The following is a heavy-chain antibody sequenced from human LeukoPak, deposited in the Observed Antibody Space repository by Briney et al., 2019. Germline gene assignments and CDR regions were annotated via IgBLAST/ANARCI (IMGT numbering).Heavy chain of an antibody. CDR3: ARGGTSMGATKRGGLDY. Sequence: GGSLRLSCAASGFTFSDYYMSWIRQPPEKGLEWVSYISSSGSTIYYADSVKGRFTISRDNAKNSLYLQMNSLRAEDTAVYYCARGGTSMGATKRGGLDYWGQGTLVTVSS. CDR2: ISSSGSTI. CDR1: GFTFSDYY. V-gene: IGHV3-11*01. D-gene: IGHD1-26*01. J-gene: IGHJ4*02.